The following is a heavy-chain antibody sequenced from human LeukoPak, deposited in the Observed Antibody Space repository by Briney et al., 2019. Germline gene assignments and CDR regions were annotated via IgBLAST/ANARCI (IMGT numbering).Heavy chain of an antibody. Sequence: GGSLRLSCAASGFTFSSYAMHWVRQAPGKGLEWVAVISYDGSNKYYADSVKGRFTISRDNSKNTLYLQMNSLRAEDTAVYYCASSIAVAGMDVWGQGTTVTVSS. V-gene: IGHV3-30-3*01. J-gene: IGHJ6*02. CDR3: ASSIAVAGMDV. D-gene: IGHD6-19*01. CDR1: GFTFSSYA. CDR2: ISYDGSNK.